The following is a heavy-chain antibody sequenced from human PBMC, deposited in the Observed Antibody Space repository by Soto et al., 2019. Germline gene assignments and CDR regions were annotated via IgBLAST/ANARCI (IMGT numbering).Heavy chain of an antibody. V-gene: IGHV3-30*18. CDR3: ANDISYNSSGYHAPEY. CDR1: GFTFSSYG. Sequence: QVQLVESGGGVVQPGRSLRLSCAASGFTFSSYGMHWGRQAPGNGLEWVAVISYDGSNKYYADSVKGRFTISIDNSKNPLYLHMNSQRAEHPAVYYCANDISYNSSGYHAPEYWGPGTLVTVSS. J-gene: IGHJ1*01. D-gene: IGHD3-22*01. CDR2: ISYDGSNK.